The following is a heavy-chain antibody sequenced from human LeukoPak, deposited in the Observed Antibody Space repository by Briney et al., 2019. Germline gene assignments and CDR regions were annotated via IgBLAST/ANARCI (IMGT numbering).Heavy chain of an antibody. D-gene: IGHD2-15*01. CDR3: ARSVVVEGGHDY. Sequence: ASVKVSCTASGYTFTGYYMHWVRQAPGQGLEWMGWINPNSGGTNYAQKFQGRVTMTRDTSISTAYMELSRLRSDDTAVYYCARSVVVEGGHDYWGQGTLVTVSS. V-gene: IGHV1-2*02. J-gene: IGHJ4*02. CDR1: GYTFTGYY. CDR2: INPNSGGT.